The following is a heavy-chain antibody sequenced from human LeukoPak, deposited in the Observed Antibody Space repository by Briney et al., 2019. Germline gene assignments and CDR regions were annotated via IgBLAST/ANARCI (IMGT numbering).Heavy chain of an antibody. Sequence: SETLSLTCAVYGGSFSGYYWSWIRQPPGKGLEWIGEINHSGSTNYNPSLKSRVTISVDTSKNQFSLKLSSVTAADTAVYYCARGVGYCCSTSCYVMDVWGKGTTVTVSS. J-gene: IGHJ6*04. CDR1: GGSFSGYY. D-gene: IGHD2-2*01. CDR2: INHSGST. CDR3: ARGVGYCCSTSCYVMDV. V-gene: IGHV4-34*01.